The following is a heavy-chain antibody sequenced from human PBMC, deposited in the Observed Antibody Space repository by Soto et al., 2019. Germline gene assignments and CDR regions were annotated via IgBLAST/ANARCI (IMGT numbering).Heavy chain of an antibody. CDR3: ATSMTTLTTSWFDP. D-gene: IGHD4-17*01. CDR1: GDSIRSRNW. V-gene: IGHV4-4*02. Sequence: QVQLQESGPGLVKPSGTLSLTCAVSGDSIRSRNWWSWVRQPPGKGLEWIGEIDHSGSTNYNPSLESRVTISIDMSNNQCSLKLSAVTAADTAVYYCATSMTTLTTSWFDPWGQGTLVTVSS. J-gene: IGHJ5*02. CDR2: IDHSGST.